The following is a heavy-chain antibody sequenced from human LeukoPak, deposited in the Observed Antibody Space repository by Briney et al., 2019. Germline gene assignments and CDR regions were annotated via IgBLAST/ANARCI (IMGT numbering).Heavy chain of an antibody. Sequence: SVKVSCKASGGTFSSYAISWVRQAPGQGLEWMGRIIPILGIANYAQKFQGRVTITADKSTSTAYMELSSLRSEDTAVYYCARHLSSVTSCPNYWGQGTLVTVSS. CDR1: GGTFSSYA. CDR2: IIPILGIA. D-gene: IGHD2-2*01. J-gene: IGHJ4*02. CDR3: ARHLSSVTSCPNY. V-gene: IGHV1-69*04.